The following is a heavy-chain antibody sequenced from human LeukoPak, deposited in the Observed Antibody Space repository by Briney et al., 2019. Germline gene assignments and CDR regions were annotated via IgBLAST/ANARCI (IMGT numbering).Heavy chain of an antibody. CDR3: ARDCGSDCSQAFDI. V-gene: IGHV3-7*05. J-gene: IGHJ3*02. CDR2: IKQDGTQK. CDR1: GFTFSNYW. D-gene: IGHD2-21*02. Sequence: GGSLRLSCAASGFTFSNYWMSWVRQAPGKGLEWVADIKQDGTQKYCVDSVEGRFTISRDNAKNSLYLQMNSLRVEDTAVYYCARDCGSDCSQAFDIWGQGTMVTVSS.